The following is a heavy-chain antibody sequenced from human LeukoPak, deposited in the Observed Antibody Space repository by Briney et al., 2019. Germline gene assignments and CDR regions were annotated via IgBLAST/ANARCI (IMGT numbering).Heavy chain of an antibody. Sequence: GGSLRLSCAASGFTFSSYAMSWVRQAPGKGLEWVSSIGTSGVNIYYADSVKGRFTISRDNSKNTLYLQMNSLRAEDTATYYCAKLLRSWYFFDYWGRGALVTVSS. CDR2: IGTSGVNI. V-gene: IGHV3-23*01. CDR1: GFTFSSYA. CDR3: AKLLRSWYFFDY. J-gene: IGHJ4*02. D-gene: IGHD6-13*01.